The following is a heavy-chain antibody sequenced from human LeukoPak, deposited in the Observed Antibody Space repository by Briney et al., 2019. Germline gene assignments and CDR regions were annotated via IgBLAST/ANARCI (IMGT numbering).Heavy chain of an antibody. D-gene: IGHD4-17*01. V-gene: IGHV4-59*01. Sequence: SETLSLTCSVSGDSFTSDYWSWIRQPPGKGLEWIGYISYTGSTKSNPALKSRVTISGDRSKNQFSLKMTSVTAADTAVYYCAKSHPAVTTTDWYFDLWGRGTLVTVSS. J-gene: IGHJ2*01. CDR3: AKSHPAVTTTDWYFDL. CDR1: GDSFTSDY. CDR2: ISYTGST.